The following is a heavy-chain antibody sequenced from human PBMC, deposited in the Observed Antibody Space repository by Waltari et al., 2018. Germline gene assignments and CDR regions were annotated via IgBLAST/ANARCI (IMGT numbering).Heavy chain of an antibody. Sequence: QVQLVQSGAEVKKPGSSVKVSCKASGGTFSSYAISWVRQAPGQGLEWMGGIIPIFGTANYAQKFQGRVTITADESTSTAYMELSSLRSEDTAVYYCARDTYCSSTSCPGSGAFDIWGQGTMVTVSS. D-gene: IGHD2-2*01. CDR2: IIPIFGTA. CDR3: ARDTYCSSTSCPGSGAFDI. V-gene: IGHV1-69*01. CDR1: GGTFSSYA. J-gene: IGHJ3*02.